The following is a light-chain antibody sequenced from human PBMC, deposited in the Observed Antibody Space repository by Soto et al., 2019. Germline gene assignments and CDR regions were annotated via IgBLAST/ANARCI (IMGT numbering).Light chain of an antibody. J-gene: IGLJ1*01. V-gene: IGLV2-14*03. CDR3: ASSTNSITYV. CDR1: NSDVGGYNY. Sequence: SALTQPASVSGSPGQSITISCTGTNSDVGGYNYVSWYQQHPGKAPKLLIYDVSSRPSGLSNRFSGSKSGNTASLIISGLQAEDEADYYCASSTNSITYVFGSGTKVTVL. CDR2: DVS.